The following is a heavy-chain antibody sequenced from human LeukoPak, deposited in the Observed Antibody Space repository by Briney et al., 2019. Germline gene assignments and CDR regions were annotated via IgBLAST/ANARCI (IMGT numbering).Heavy chain of an antibody. CDR1: GGSISSGDYY. D-gene: IGHD6-19*01. CDR2: IYYSGST. V-gene: IGHV4-61*08. J-gene: IGHJ4*02. CDR3: ARGRGSGPRPIDY. Sequence: SETLSLTCTVSGGSISSGDYYWSWIRQPPGKGLEWIGYIYYSGSTNYNPSLKSRVTISVDTSKNQFSLKLSSVTAADTAVYYCARGRGSGPRPIDYWGQGTLVTVSS.